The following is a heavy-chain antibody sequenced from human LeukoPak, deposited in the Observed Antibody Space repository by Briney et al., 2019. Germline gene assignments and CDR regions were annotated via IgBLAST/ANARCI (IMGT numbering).Heavy chain of an antibody. J-gene: IGHJ6*01. CDR3: ARIGVGATSSGGHYYYGMDV. D-gene: IGHD1-26*01. V-gene: IGHV1-46*01. Sequence: ASVKVSCKASGYTFTSYYMHWVRQAPGQGLEWMGIINPSGGTTSYAQKFQGRVTMTRDTSTSTLYMELSSLRYEDTAVYYCARIGVGATSSGGHYYYGMDVWGQGTTVTVSS. CDR1: GYTFTSYY. CDR2: INPSGGTT.